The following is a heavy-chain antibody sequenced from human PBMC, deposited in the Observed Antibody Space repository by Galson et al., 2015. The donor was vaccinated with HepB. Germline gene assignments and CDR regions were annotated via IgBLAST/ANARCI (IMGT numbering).Heavy chain of an antibody. V-gene: IGHV1-2*04. CDR3: ARDLSTDYDSRENAFGI. CDR2: INPNSGGI. D-gene: IGHD3-22*01. CDR1: GYTFTGYY. Sequence: QSGAEVKKPGASVKVSCKASGYTFTGYYMHWVRQAPGQGLEWMGWINPNSGGINYAQKFQGWVTMTRDTSISTACMELSRLRSDDTAAYYCARDLSTDYDSRENAFGIWGQGTMVTVSS. J-gene: IGHJ3*02.